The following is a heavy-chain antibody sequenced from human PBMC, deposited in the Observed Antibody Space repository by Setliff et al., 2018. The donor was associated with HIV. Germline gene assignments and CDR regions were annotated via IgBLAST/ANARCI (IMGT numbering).Heavy chain of an antibody. V-gene: IGHV1-8*02. Sequence: ASVKVSCKASGYTFTSYDINWVRQATGQGLEWMGWMNPNSGNTGYAQKFQGRVTMTRNTSISTVYMELSSLRSEDTAVYYCARVKYYDSSGYSIGAFDIWGQGTMVTVSS. J-gene: IGHJ3*02. CDR3: ARVKYYDSSGYSIGAFDI. D-gene: IGHD3-22*01. CDR1: GYTFTSYD. CDR2: MNPNSGNT.